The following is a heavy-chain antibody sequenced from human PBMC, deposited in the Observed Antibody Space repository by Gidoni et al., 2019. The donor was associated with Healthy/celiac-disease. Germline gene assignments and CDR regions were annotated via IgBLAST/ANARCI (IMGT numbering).Heavy chain of an antibody. D-gene: IGHD1-1*01. CDR3: ARTTPIDGMDV. CDR2: IYYSGST. J-gene: IGHJ6*02. CDR1: GGSISSYY. Sequence: QVQLQESGPGLVKPSETLSLTCTVSGGSISSYYWSWIRQPPGKGLKWIGYIYYSGSTNYNPYLKSRVTISVDTSKNQFSLKLSSVTAADTAVYYCARTTPIDGMDVWGQGTTVTVSS. V-gene: IGHV4-59*01.